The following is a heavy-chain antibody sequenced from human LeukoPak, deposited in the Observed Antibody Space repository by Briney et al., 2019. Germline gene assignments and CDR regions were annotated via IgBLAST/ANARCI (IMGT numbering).Heavy chain of an antibody. CDR1: GFTFSSYG. J-gene: IGHJ4*02. D-gene: IGHD5-18*01. CDR3: AKDNFGGYSYGSIDY. V-gene: IGHV3-30*18. Sequence: GGSLRLSCAASGFTFSSYGMHWVRQAPGKGLEWVAVISYDGSSKYYADSVKGRFTISRDNSKNTLYLQMNSLRAEDTAVYYCAKDNFGGYSYGSIDYWGQGTLVTVSS. CDR2: ISYDGSSK.